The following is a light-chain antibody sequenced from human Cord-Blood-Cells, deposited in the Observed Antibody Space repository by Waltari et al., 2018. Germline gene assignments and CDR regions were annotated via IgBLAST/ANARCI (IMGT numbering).Light chain of an antibody. Sequence: QSALTQPPSASGSPGQSVTISCTGTSSDVGGYNYVSWYPQHPGKAPKLMIYEVSKRPSGVPDRFSGSKSGNTASLTVSELQAEDEADYYCSSYAGSNNYVFGTGTKVTVL. V-gene: IGLV2-8*01. J-gene: IGLJ1*01. CDR1: SSDVGGYNY. CDR3: SSYAGSNNYV. CDR2: EVS.